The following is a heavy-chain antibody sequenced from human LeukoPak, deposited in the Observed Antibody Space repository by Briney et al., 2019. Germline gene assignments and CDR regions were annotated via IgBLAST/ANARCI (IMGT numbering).Heavy chain of an antibody. V-gene: IGHV4-4*08. CDR1: GDSLGSYY. Sequence: PSGTLSLTCTVSGDSLGSYYWNWLRQPLGKGLEWIGYIYTSGSTDYNPSLKSRVTISVDTSKKQFSMKLSSVTAADTAVYYCARFAPYYYYMDVWGKGTTVTVSS. CDR2: IYTSGST. CDR3: ARFAPYYYYMDV. J-gene: IGHJ6*03.